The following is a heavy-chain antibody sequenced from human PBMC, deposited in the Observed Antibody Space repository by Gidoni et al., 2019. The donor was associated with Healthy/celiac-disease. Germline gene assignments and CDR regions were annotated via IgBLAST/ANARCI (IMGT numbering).Heavy chain of an antibody. CDR1: GFTFGAYA. CDR2: IRSKAYGGTT. CDR3: TTKQPPLDV. V-gene: IGHV3-49*05. D-gene: IGHD6-13*01. Sequence: EVQLVESGGGLVKPGRSLRLSCTASGFTFGAYAMSWFRQAPGKGLEWVGFIRSKAYGGTTEYAASVKGRFTISRDDSKSIAYLQMNSLKTEDTAVYYCTTKQPPLDVWGQGTTVTVSS. J-gene: IGHJ6*02.